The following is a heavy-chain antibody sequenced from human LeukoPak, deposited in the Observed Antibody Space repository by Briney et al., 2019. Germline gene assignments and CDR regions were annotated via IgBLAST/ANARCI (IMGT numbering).Heavy chain of an antibody. CDR1: GFTFSYYW. J-gene: IGHJ4*02. CDR3: AREFCSTTSCYFDY. CDR2: IKEDGSEN. D-gene: IGHD2-2*01. Sequence: GGSLRLSCAASGFTFSYYWMTWVRQAPGKGLEWVANIKEDGSENYSVDSVKGRFTISRDNAKNSLYLQMNSLRAEDTAVYYCAREFCSTTSCYFDYWGQGTLVTVSS. V-gene: IGHV3-7*01.